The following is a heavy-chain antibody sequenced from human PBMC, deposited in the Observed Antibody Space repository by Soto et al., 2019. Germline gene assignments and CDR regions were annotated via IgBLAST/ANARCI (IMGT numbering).Heavy chain of an antibody. CDR1: RYSLTSYW. J-gene: IGHJ3*02. D-gene: IGHD2-15*01. Sequence: GESLKISCKGSRYSLTSYWIGWVRQMPGKGLEWMGIIYPGDSDARYRPSFQGQVTISVDKSISTAYLQWSSLKASDTAMYYCSRRGYCSGGSCFSAAFDIWGQGTMVTVSS. V-gene: IGHV5-51*01. CDR2: IYPGDSDA. CDR3: SRRGYCSGGSCFSAAFDI.